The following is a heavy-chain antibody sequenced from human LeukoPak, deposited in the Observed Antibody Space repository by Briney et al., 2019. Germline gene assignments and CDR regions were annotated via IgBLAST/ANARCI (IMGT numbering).Heavy chain of an antibody. CDR2: MNPNSGNT. CDR3: ARDLRVGATLDY. CDR1: GYTFTSYD. Sequence: ASVKVSCKASGYTFTSYDINWVRQATGQGLEWMGWMNPNSGNTGYAQKFQGRVTMTRNTSISTAYMELSSLRSDDTAVYYCARDLRVGATLDYWGQGTLVAVSS. J-gene: IGHJ4*02. V-gene: IGHV1-8*01. D-gene: IGHD1-26*01.